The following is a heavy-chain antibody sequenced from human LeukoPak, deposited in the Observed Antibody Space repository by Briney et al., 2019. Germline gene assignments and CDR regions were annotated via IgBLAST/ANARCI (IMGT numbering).Heavy chain of an antibody. D-gene: IGHD3-22*01. Sequence: SETLSLTCAVYGGSFSGYYWSWVRQPPGKGLEWIGEINHSGSTNYNPSLKSRVTISVDTSKNQFSLKLSSVTAADTAVYYCARLERITMIVGGLDAFDIWGQGTMVTVSS. V-gene: IGHV4-34*01. CDR3: ARLERITMIVGGLDAFDI. CDR2: INHSGST. CDR1: GGSFSGYY. J-gene: IGHJ3*02.